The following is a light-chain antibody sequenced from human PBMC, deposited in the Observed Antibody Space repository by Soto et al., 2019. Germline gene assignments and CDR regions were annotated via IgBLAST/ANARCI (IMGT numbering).Light chain of an antibody. Sequence: QSALTQPPSASGSPGQSVTISCTGTSSDVGGYNYVSWYQQHPGKATKLVIYEVTIRPSGVPDRFSGSKSGNTASLTVSGLQADDEAAYYCSSYAVSNNYVVFGGGTKLTVL. V-gene: IGLV2-8*01. J-gene: IGLJ2*01. CDR1: SSDVGGYNY. CDR3: SSYAVSNNYVV. CDR2: EVT.